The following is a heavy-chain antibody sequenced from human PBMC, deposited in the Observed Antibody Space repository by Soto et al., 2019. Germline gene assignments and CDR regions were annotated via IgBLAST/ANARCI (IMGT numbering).Heavy chain of an antibody. V-gene: IGHV3-21*01. J-gene: IGHJ4*02. CDR2: ISSTTNYI. CDR1: GFTFTRYS. Sequence: LRLSCAASGFTFTRYSMNWVRQAPGKGLEWVSSISSTTNYIYYADSMKGRFTVSRDNAKNSVYLEMNSLSAEDTALYYCARESEDLTSNFDYWGQGTPVTVSS. CDR3: ARESEDLTSNFDY.